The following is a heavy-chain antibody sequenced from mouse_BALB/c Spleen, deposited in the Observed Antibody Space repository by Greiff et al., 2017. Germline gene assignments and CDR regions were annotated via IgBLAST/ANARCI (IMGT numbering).Heavy chain of an antibody. Sequence: EVQLQQSGPGLVKPSQSLSLTCSVTGYSITSGYYWNWIRQFPGNQLEWMGYISYDGSNNYNPSLKNRISITRDTSKNQFFLKLNSVTTEDTATYYCARGTPFAYWGQGTLVTVSA. CDR1: GYSITSGYY. V-gene: IGHV3-6*02. CDR2: ISYDGSN. J-gene: IGHJ3*01. CDR3: ARGTPFAY.